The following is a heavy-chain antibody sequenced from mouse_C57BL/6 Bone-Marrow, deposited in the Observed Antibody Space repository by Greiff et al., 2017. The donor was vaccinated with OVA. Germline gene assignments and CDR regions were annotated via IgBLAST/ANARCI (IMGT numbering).Heavy chain of an antibody. D-gene: IGHD1-1*01. Sequence: VQLKESGPELVKPGDSVKISCKASGYSFTGYFMNWVMQSHGKSLEWIGRINPYNGDTFYNQKLKGKATLTVDKSYSTAHMELRSLTSEDSAVYYCARGRILRDCYFDVWGTGTTVTVSS. CDR2: INPYNGDT. CDR1: GYSFTGYF. V-gene: IGHV1-20*01. J-gene: IGHJ1*03. CDR3: ARGRILRDCYFDV.